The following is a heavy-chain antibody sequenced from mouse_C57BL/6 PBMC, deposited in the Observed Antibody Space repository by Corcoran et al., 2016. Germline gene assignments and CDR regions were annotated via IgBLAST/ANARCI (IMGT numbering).Heavy chain of an antibody. D-gene: IGHD4-1*01. CDR1: GYTFTTYG. V-gene: IGHV9-3*01. CDR2: INTYSGVP. Sequence: QIQLVQSGPELKKPGETVKISCKASGYTFTTYGMSWVKQAPGKGLKWMGWINTYSGVPTYADDFKGRFAFSLETSASTAYLQINNLKNEDTATYFCERKGLGLYWGQGTTLTVSS. J-gene: IGHJ2*01. CDR3: ERKGLGLY.